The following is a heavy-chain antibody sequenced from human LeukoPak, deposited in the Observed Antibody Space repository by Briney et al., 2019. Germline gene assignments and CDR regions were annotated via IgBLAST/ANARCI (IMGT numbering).Heavy chain of an antibody. CDR3: AAGLEGY. CDR2: NSGSI. Sequence: NSGSIGYADSVKGRFTISRDNAKNSLYLQMNSLRAEDTALYYCAAGLEGYSGQGTLVTVSS. V-gene: IGHV3-9*01. D-gene: IGHD1-1*01. J-gene: IGHJ4*02.